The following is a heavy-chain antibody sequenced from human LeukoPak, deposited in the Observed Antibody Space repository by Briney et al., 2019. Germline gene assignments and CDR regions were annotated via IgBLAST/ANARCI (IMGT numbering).Heavy chain of an antibody. CDR1: GYIFTKYV. J-gene: IGHJ4*02. V-gene: IGHV1-3*01. D-gene: IGHD2-21*01. Sequence: ASVKVSCKASGYIFTKYVVHWVRQAPGQRPEWMGWIKAGNGDTKYSQNFQGRLTITRDTSASTVYIELSSLTSEDTALYYCARDDCGDTCYPGGYWGQGTLVTVSS. CDR3: ARDDCGDTCYPGGY. CDR2: IKAGNGDT.